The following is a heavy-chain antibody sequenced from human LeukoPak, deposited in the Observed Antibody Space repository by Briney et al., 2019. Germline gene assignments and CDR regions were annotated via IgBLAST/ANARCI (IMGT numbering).Heavy chain of an antibody. J-gene: IGHJ3*02. CDR1: GGSISSYY. CDR2: IYYSGST. D-gene: IGHD3-22*01. V-gene: IGHV4-59*08. CDR3: ARHGDSSGYYFGLWAFDI. Sequence: SVTLSLTCTVSGGSISSYYWSWIRQPPGKGLEWIGYIYYSGSTNYNPSLKSRVTISVDTSKNQFSLNLISVTAAGTAVYYCARHGDSSGYYFGLWAFDIWGQGTMVTVSS.